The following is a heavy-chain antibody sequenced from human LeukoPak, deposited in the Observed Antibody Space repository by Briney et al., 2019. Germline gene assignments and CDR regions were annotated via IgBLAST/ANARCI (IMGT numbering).Heavy chain of an antibody. CDR1: GGSISSYY. CDR3: VRLPDYYYYYMDV. CDR2: LYYSGST. Sequence: PSETLSLTCTVSGGSISSYYWGWIRQPPGKGLEWIGSLYYSGSTYYNPSLKTRVTISVDTSKSQFSLKLDSVTAADTAVYYCVRLPDYYYYYMDVWGRGTSVTVSS. D-gene: IGHD1-14*01. J-gene: IGHJ6*03. V-gene: IGHV4-39*01.